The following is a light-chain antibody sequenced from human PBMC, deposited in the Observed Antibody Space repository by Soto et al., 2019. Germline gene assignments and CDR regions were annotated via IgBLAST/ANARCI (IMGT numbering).Light chain of an antibody. Sequence: QSALTQPASVSGSPGQSITISCTGTSSDVGGYNYVSWYQHHPGKAPKLMIFDVSNRPSGISNRFSGSKSGNTASLTISGHQPEDEAEYHCSSYTTSNTRQMVFGTGTKLTVL. V-gene: IGLV2-14*03. J-gene: IGLJ1*01. CDR3: SSYTTSNTRQMV. CDR1: SSDVGGYNY. CDR2: DVS.